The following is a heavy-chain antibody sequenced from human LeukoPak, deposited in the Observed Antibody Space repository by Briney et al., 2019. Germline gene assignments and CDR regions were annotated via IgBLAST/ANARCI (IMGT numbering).Heavy chain of an antibody. CDR3: ARDLYRIVVVPHYFDY. J-gene: IGHJ4*02. CDR1: GFTFDDYS. D-gene: IGHD3-22*01. Sequence: GGSLRLSCAASGFTFDDYSMHWVRQAPGKGLEWVSLISSDGGSTYYADSVKGRFTISRDNAKNSLYLQMNSLRAEDTAVYYCARDLYRIVVVPHYFDYWGQGTLVTVSS. CDR2: ISSDGGST. V-gene: IGHV3-43*01.